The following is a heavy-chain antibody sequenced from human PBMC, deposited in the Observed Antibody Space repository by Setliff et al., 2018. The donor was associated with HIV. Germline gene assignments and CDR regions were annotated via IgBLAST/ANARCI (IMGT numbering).Heavy chain of an antibody. CDR3: ATPMFPNYHDNSVLID. Sequence: GASVKVSCKTSGYTFTSYDVHWVRQATGQGLEWMGYLNPKSGDTGSAQRFQDRLTITADTSVSTAHLELGSLRSDDTAVYYCATPMFPNYHDNSVLIDWGQGTPGTVS. D-gene: IGHD3-22*01. CDR1: GYTFTSYD. V-gene: IGHV1-8*03. J-gene: IGHJ1*01. CDR2: LNPKSGDT.